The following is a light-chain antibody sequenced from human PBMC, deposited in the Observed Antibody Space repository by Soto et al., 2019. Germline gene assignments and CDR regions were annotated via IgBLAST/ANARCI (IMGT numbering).Light chain of an antibody. Sequence: EVVLTQSPGALSLTPGERATLSCRASQSVDSSYFAWYQQRPGQAPRLLIYETSTRATGIPDRFSGSGSGTDFTLTVSRLEPEDFAVYYCQHRANWPLTFGGGAKVDIK. J-gene: IGKJ4*01. CDR3: QHRANWPLT. V-gene: IGKV3D-20*02. CDR2: ETS. CDR1: QSVDSSY.